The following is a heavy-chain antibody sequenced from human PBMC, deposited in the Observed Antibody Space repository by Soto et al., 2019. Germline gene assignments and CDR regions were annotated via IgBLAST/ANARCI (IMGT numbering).Heavy chain of an antibody. CDR3: ARALPGSSYAFDI. D-gene: IGHD6-13*01. J-gene: IGHJ3*02. V-gene: IGHV3-21*01. CDR1: GFTFSSYS. Sequence: SGGSLRLSCAASGFTFSSYSMNWVRQALGKGLEWVSSISSSSSYIYYADSVKCRFTISRDNAKNSLYLQMNRLRAEDTAVYYYARALPGSSYAFDIWGQGTMVTVSS. CDR2: ISSSSSYI.